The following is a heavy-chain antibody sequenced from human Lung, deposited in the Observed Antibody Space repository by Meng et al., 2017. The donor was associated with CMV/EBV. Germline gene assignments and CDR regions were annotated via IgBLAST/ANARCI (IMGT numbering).Heavy chain of an antibody. CDR2: IYYSGST. CDR3: ARGGRSIAARGWFDP. CDR1: VGSISSGGYY. V-gene: IGHV4-31*03. Sequence: SXTXSLXCTVSVGSISSGGYYWSWGRDHPGKGLEWIGYIYYSGSTYYNPSLKSRVTISVDTSKNQFSLKLSSVTAAYTAVYYCARGGRSIAARGWFDPWGQGTLVTVSS. J-gene: IGHJ5*02. D-gene: IGHD6-6*01.